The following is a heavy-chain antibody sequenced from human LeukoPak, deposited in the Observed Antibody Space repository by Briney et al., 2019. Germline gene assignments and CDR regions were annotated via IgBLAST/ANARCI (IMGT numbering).Heavy chain of an antibody. CDR1: GFTFSNYW. D-gene: IGHD6-13*01. CDR3: ARDGTAPGLYFDL. Sequence: GSLRLSYAVSGFTFSNYWMNWVRQAPGKGLEGVASIRQDGGEISYVDSVKGRFTMSRDNTKNSLYLQMSSLRADDTAVYYCARDGTAPGLYFDLWGQGTLVTVSS. CDR2: IRQDGGEI. V-gene: IGHV3-7*01. J-gene: IGHJ4*01.